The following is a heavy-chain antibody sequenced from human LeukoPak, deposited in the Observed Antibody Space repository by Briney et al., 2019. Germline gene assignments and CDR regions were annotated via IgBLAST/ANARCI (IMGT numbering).Heavy chain of an antibody. CDR3: ARDHILGGV. CDR2: IYYSGST. Sequence: SETLSLACTVSGGSISSGGYYWSWIRQRPGKGLEWIGYIYYSGSTYYNPSLKSRVTISVDTSKNQFSLKLSSVTAADTAVYYCARDHILGGVWGQGTTVTVSS. J-gene: IGHJ6*02. V-gene: IGHV4-31*03. CDR1: GGSISSGGYY. D-gene: IGHD1-26*01.